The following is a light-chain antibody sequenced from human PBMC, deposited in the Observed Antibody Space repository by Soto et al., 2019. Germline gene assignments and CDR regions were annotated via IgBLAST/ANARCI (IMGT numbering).Light chain of an antibody. CDR1: QSVSSSY. CDR2: AAS. V-gene: IGKV3-20*01. Sequence: EIVLTQSPGTLSLSPGERATLSCRASQSVSSSYLAWYQQKPGQAPRLLIYAASSRAAGIPDKFSGSGSGTDFTLTISRLEPEDFPVYYCQQYGSSPLYTFGQGTKLEIK. J-gene: IGKJ2*01. CDR3: QQYGSSPLYT.